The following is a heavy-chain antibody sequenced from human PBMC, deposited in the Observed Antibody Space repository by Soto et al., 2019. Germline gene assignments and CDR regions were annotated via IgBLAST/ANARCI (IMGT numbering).Heavy chain of an antibody. Sequence: EVQLVESGGGLVQPGGSLKLSCAASGFSFSGSAMHWVRQASGKGLEWVGRIRSKTNNYATAYAASVKGRFTISRDDSQNTAYLQMNSLNTEDTAVYYCTRHLSDYWGQGALVTVSS. J-gene: IGHJ4*02. CDR2: IRSKTNNYAT. CDR3: TRHLSDY. CDR1: GFSFSGSA. V-gene: IGHV3-73*01.